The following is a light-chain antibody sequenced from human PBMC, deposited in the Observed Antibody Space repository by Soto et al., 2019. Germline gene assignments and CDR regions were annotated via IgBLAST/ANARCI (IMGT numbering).Light chain of an antibody. Sequence: EFVLTQSPGILSLSPVERATLSCRASQSVSNDFLAWYQQKPGQAPRLLIYGASTRATGIPARFSGSGSGTEFTLTISSLQSEDFAVYYCQQYNNWPAITFGQGTRLEIK. J-gene: IGKJ5*01. V-gene: IGKV3D-15*01. CDR1: QSVSNDF. CDR2: GAS. CDR3: QQYNNWPAIT.